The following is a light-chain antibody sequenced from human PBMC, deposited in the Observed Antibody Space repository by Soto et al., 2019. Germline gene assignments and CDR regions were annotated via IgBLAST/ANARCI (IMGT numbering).Light chain of an antibody. J-gene: IGKJ2*01. CDR2: GAS. Sequence: EIVLTQSPGTLSLSPGERATLSCRASQSVNSRFLAWYQQKPGQAPRLLMYGASTRATGIPHRFSGSGSGPDFTLTISRLEPEDFAVYYCQQYCSSPPMYTFGQGTKLEIK. CDR3: QQYCSSPPMYT. CDR1: QSVNSRF. V-gene: IGKV3-20*01.